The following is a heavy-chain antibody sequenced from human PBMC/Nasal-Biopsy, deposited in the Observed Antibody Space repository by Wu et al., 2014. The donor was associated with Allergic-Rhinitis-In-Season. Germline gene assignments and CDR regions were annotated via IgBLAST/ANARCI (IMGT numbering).Heavy chain of an antibody. V-gene: IGHV3-23*01. CDR2: ISDSGEST. CDR1: GFTFTSYA. CDR3: ARGRRYGGSWVIAFDI. J-gene: IGHJ3*02. Sequence: QRLSCAASGFTFTSYAMNWVRQAPGKGLEWVSSISDSGESTYHADSVRGRFTVSRDNSKNTLYLQMNSLRTEDTAVYYCARGRRYGGSWVIAFDIWGQGTMVTVSS. D-gene: IGHD6-13*01.